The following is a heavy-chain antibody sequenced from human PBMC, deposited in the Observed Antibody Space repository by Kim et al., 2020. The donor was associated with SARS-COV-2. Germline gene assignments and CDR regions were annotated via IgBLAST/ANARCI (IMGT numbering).Heavy chain of an antibody. CDR3: ARSIAGSYYYGMDV. V-gene: IGHV3-30*01. Sequence: ADSGKGRFTISRDNSKKTLYLQMNSLRAEDTAVYYCARSIAGSYYYGMDVWGQGTTVTVSS. J-gene: IGHJ6*02. D-gene: IGHD6-6*01.